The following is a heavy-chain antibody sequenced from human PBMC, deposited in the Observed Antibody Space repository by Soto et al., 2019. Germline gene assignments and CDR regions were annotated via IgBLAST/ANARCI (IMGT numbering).Heavy chain of an antibody. Sequence: PXESLKISCKGSGYSFTSYWISLVRQMPGKGLEWMGRIDPSDSYTNYSPSFQGHVTISADKSISTAYLQWSSLKASDTAMYYCARHGGDRWVDYFDYWGQGTLVTVSS. CDR2: IDPSDSYT. J-gene: IGHJ4*02. V-gene: IGHV5-10-1*01. CDR1: GYSFTSYW. D-gene: IGHD2-21*02. CDR3: ARHGGDRWVDYFDY.